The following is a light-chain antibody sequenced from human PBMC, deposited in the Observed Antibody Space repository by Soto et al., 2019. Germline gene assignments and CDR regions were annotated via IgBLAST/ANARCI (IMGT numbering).Light chain of an antibody. J-gene: IGKJ4*01. CDR1: QSVSSSY. V-gene: IGKV3-20*01. CDR3: QQYDKSVLT. CDR2: AAS. Sequence: EIVLTQSPGTLSLSPGERATLSCRASQSVSSSYLAWYQQKAGQAPRLLIYAASRRATGIPDRFSGSGSGTDFTLTISRLEPEDFALYYCQQYDKSVLTLGGGTKVDIK.